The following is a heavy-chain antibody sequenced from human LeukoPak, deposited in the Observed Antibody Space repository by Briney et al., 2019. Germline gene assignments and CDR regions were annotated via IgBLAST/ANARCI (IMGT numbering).Heavy chain of an antibody. D-gene: IGHD6-19*01. CDR3: VRGGIAVAGTKFDY. V-gene: IGHV4-34*01. CDR1: GGSFSGYY. Sequence: SETLSLTCAVYGGSFSGYYWSWIRQPPGKGLEWIGEINHSGSTNYNPSLKSRVTISVDTSKNQFSLKLSSVTAADTAVYYCVRGGIAVAGTKFDYWGQGTLVTVSS. J-gene: IGHJ4*02. CDR2: INHSGST.